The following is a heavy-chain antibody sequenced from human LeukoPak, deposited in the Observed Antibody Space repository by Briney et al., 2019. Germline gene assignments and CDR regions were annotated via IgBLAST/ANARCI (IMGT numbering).Heavy chain of an antibody. CDR3: ARTKDTPMVLFSAFDI. CDR2: ISSSSSYI. V-gene: IGHV3-21*01. Sequence: GGTLRLSCAASGFTFSSYGMSWVRQAPGKGLEWVSSISSSSSYIYYADSVKGRFTISRHNAKNSLYLQMNSLRAEDTAVYYCARTKDTPMVLFSAFDIWGQGTMVTVSS. CDR1: GFTFSSYG. J-gene: IGHJ3*02. D-gene: IGHD5-18*01.